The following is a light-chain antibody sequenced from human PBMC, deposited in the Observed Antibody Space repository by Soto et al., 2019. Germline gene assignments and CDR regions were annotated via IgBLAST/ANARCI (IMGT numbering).Light chain of an antibody. J-gene: IGKJ1*01. CDR1: QSVSSNY. CDR3: QQYGSSPGT. V-gene: IGKV3-20*01. CDR2: GAS. Sequence: EIVLTKSPGTLPLSPGERVTLSCRASQSVSSNYLAWYQQKPGQAPRLLIYGASSRATGIPDKFSVSGSGTDFTLTISRLQPEDFAVFYCQQYGSSPGTFGQGTKVEIK.